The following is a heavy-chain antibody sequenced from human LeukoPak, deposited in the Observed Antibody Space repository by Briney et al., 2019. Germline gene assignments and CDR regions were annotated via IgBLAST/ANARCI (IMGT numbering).Heavy chain of an antibody. D-gene: IGHD5-24*01. CDR3: ARLSKSQRYYLDY. CDR1: GFTFSSCN. V-gene: IGHV3-21*01. CDR2: ISSSSSYI. Sequence: GGSLRLFCAASGFTFSSCNMNWARQAPGKGLEWVSSISSSSSYIYYADSVKGRFTISRDNAKNSLYLQMNSLRVEDTAVYYCARLSKSQRYYLDYWGQGTLVTVSS. J-gene: IGHJ4*02.